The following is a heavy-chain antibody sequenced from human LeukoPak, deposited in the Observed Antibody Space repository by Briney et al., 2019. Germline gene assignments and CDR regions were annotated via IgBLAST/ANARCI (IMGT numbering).Heavy chain of an antibody. CDR1: GFTASTHH. CDR3: ARERDYDTYFDY. D-gene: IGHD3-22*01. J-gene: IGHJ4*02. CDR2: RQPGNVS. V-gene: IGHV3-53*01. Sequence: PGGSLRLSCAASGFTASTHHMAWVRQAPGKGLEWVSVRQPGNVSYYADSVTGRFTTSTDSSKNTLFLQMRDLRAEDTALYYCARERDYDTYFDYWGQGTLVIVSS.